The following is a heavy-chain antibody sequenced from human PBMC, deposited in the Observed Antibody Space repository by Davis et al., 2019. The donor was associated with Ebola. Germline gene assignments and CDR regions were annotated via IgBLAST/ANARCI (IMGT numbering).Heavy chain of an antibody. CDR1: GYNFATYW. CDR3: ARHFVGKLFGMDV. J-gene: IGHJ6*02. D-gene: IGHD3-3*02. Sequence: GESLKISCKTSGYNFATYWIAWVRQMPGKGLEWMGRIDPSDSYTNYSPSFQGHVTISADKSINTAYLQWSSLKASDTAMYFCARHFVGKLFGMDVWGQGTTVTVSS. V-gene: IGHV5-10-1*01. CDR2: IDPSDSYT.